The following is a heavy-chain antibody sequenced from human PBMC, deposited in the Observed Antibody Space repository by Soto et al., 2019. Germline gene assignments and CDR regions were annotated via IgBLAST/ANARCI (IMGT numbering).Heavy chain of an antibody. D-gene: IGHD2-15*01. CDR3: ARVGCSGGSCYAVDY. CDR2: INASNGNT. CDR1: GYTFTSYA. V-gene: IGHV1-3*01. Sequence: ASVKVSCKASGYTFTSYAMHWVRQAPGQRLEWMGRINASNGNTKYAQKFQGRVTMTRDTSTSTVYMELSSLRSEDTAVYYCARVGCSGGSCYAVDYWGQGTLVTVSS. J-gene: IGHJ4*02.